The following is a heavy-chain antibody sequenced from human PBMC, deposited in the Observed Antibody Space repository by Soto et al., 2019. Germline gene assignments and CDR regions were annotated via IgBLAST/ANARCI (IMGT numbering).Heavy chain of an antibody. CDR1: GDSISSGYYY. CDR2: IDYNGNT. D-gene: IGHD4-17*01. V-gene: IGHV4-30-4*01. J-gene: IGHJ4*02. Sequence: NPSETLSLTCSVSGDSISSGYYYWSWIRQPPGKGLEWIGRIDYNGNTYYIPSLKSRLSISVDTSKNQFSLKLSSVTAADTAVYFCARESFYGADFDYWGQGILVTVSS. CDR3: ARESFYGADFDY.